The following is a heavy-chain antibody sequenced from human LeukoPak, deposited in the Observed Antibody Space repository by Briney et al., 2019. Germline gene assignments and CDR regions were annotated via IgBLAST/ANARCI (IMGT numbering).Heavy chain of an antibody. V-gene: IGHV3-33*06. CDR2: IWYDGSNK. CDR1: GFTFSSYG. Sequence: GRSLRLSCAASGFTFSSYGMHWVRQAPGKGLEWVSVIWYDGSNKYYADSVKGRFTISRDNSKNTLYLQMNSMRADDTAVYYCAKDRMITFGGLIVGFDYWGQGTLVTVSS. D-gene: IGHD3-16*02. J-gene: IGHJ4*02. CDR3: AKDRMITFGGLIVGFDY.